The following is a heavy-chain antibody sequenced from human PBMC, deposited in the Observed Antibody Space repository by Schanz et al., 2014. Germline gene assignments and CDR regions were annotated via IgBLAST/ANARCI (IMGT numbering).Heavy chain of an antibody. Sequence: VQLQQWGAGRLRPAETLSLTCAVYGGSVSGYFWTWIRQSPRKGLEWIGEIYHSGSTNYNPSLKSRVTISVDTSKNQFSLKLSSVTAADTAVYYCARDSLRGATGGYGMDVWGQGTTVTVSS. V-gene: IGHV4-34*01. CDR3: ARDSLRGATGGYGMDV. CDR2: IYHSGST. J-gene: IGHJ6*02. CDR1: GGSVSGYF. D-gene: IGHD2-8*02.